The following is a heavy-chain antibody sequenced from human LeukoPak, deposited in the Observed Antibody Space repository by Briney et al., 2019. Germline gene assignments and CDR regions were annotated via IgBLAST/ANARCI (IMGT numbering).Heavy chain of an antibody. CDR2: IKQDGSKT. J-gene: IGHJ3*02. CDR3: ASDPPWENDAFDI. Sequence: GGSLRLSCAASGFTFSSCWMTWIRQAPGKGLEWVANIKQDGSKTYYVDSVKGRFTISRDNAKNSLYLQMNSLRVEDTAVYYCASDPPWENDAFDIWGQGTMVTVSS. CDR1: GFTFSSCW. D-gene: IGHD1-26*01. V-gene: IGHV3-7*01.